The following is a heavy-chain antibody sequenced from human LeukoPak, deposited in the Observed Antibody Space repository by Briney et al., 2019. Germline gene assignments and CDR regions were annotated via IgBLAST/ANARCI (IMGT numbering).Heavy chain of an antibody. Sequence: ASVKVSCKASGYTFTSYYMHWVRQAPGQGLECMGIINPSGGSTSYAQKFQGRVTMTRDTSTSTVYMELSSLRSEDTAVYYCARETVDTAMVDNWGQGTLVTVSS. D-gene: IGHD5-18*01. J-gene: IGHJ4*02. CDR1: GYTFTSYY. CDR3: ARETVDTAMVDN. CDR2: INPSGGST. V-gene: IGHV1-46*01.